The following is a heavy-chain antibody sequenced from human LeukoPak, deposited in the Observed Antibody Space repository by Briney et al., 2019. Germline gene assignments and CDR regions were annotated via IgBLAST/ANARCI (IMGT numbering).Heavy chain of an antibody. CDR1: GSSISSHYC. D-gene: IGHD3-22*01. V-gene: IGHV4-38-2*02. Sequence: SGTLSLTCSVSGSSISSHYCWGWIRQPPGKGLEWIGTVCHSGSSFHNPSLKSRVTISMDKSNNQFSLKLNSVTAADTAVYYCAIRPASSAYYRIDHWGHGTLVTVSS. CDR3: AIRPASSAYYRIDH. CDR2: VCHSGSS. J-gene: IGHJ4*01.